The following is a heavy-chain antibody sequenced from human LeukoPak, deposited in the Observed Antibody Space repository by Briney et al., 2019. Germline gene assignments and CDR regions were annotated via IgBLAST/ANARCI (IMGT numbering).Heavy chain of an antibody. CDR1: GYTFTGYY. CDR2: INPNSGGT. D-gene: IGHD3-22*01. V-gene: IGHV1-2*02. CDR3: ARDQWADSSGYYYASFDY. Sequence: ASVKVSCKASGYTFTGYYMHWVRQAPGQGLEWMGWINPNSGGTNYAQKFQGRVTITRDTSISTAYMELSRLRSDDTAVYYCARDQWADSSGYYYASFDYWGQGTLVTVSS. J-gene: IGHJ4*02.